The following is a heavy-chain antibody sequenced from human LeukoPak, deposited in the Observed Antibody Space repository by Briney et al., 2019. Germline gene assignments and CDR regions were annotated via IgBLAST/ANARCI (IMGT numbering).Heavy chain of an antibody. CDR1: GYTFTSYY. V-gene: IGHV1-46*01. D-gene: IGHD6-19*01. CDR2: INPSGGST. CDR3: ARDVAEDIAVAGNNWFDP. J-gene: IGHJ5*02. Sequence: ASVKVSRKASGYTFTSYYMHWVRQAPGQGLVWMGIINPSGGSTSYAQKFQGRVTMTRDTSTSTVYMELSSLRSEDTAVYYCARDVAEDIAVAGNNWFDPWGQGTLVTVSS.